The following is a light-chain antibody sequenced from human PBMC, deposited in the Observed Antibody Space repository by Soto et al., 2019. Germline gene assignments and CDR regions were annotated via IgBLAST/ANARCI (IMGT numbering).Light chain of an antibody. V-gene: IGLV2-8*01. CDR2: EVT. CDR3: TSYAHSNILL. CDR1: SSDVGTYNY. Sequence: QSALTQPPSASGSPGQSVTISCTGTSSDVGTYNYVSWYQQYPSKAPKVLIYEVTKRPSGVPDRFSGSKSGNTASLTVSGLQAEDEADYFCTSYAHSNILLIGGGTKLTVL. J-gene: IGLJ2*01.